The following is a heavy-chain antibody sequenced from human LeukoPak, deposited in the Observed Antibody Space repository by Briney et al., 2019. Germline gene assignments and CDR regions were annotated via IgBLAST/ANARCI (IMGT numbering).Heavy chain of an antibody. CDR2: INPNSGGT. J-gene: IGHJ5*02. Sequence: ASVKVSCKASGYTFTGYYMHWVRQAPGQGLEWMGWINPNSGGTNYAQKFQGRVTMTRDTSISTAYMELSRLRSDDTAVYYCARGGAPIPPSFVVAATWGQGTLVTVSS. CDR3: ARGGAPIPPSFVVAAT. CDR1: GYTFTGYY. D-gene: IGHD2-15*01. V-gene: IGHV1-2*02.